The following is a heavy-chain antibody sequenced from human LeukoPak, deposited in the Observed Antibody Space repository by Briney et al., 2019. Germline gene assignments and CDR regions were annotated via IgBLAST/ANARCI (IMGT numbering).Heavy chain of an antibody. CDR3: ARDPTTGTIRWAASDI. J-gene: IGHJ3*02. D-gene: IGHD1-1*01. Sequence: GAPVKVSCKASGYTFTDYFLHWVRQAPGQGLEWMGCINPISGATMSAQKFQGRVTMTRDTSITTAYMDLTSLTSDDTAMYYCARDPTTGTIRWAASDIWGQGTMVTVSS. V-gene: IGHV1-2*02. CDR1: GYTFTDYF. CDR2: INPISGAT.